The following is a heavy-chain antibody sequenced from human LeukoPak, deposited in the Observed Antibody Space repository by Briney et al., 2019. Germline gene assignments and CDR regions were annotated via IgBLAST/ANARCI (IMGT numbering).Heavy chain of an antibody. CDR3: ARGGGVRGVKGHDY. CDR2: ISSGSSYI. CDR1: GFTFSSYN. J-gene: IGHJ4*02. Sequence: PGGSLRLSCAASGFTFSSYNMNWVRQAPGKGLEWVSSISSGSSYIYYSDSVQGRFTIARDNAKNTLYLQMNSLRAEDTAVYYCARGGGVRGVKGHDYWGQGTLVTVSS. V-gene: IGHV3-21*01. D-gene: IGHD3-10*01.